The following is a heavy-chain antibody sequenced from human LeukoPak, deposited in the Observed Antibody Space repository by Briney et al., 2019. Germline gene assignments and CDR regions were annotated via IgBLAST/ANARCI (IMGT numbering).Heavy chain of an antibody. CDR2: INPNSGGT. J-gene: IGHJ6*03. CDR1: GYTFTGYY. D-gene: IGHD6-19*01. CDR3: ARSIAVAAYYYYYMDV. V-gene: IGHV1-2*02. Sequence: ASVKVSCKASGYTFTGYYMHWVRQAPGQGLEWMGWINPNSGGTNYAQKFQGRVTMTRDTSISTAYRELSRLRSDDTAVYYCARSIAVAAYYYYYMDVWGKGTTVTVSS.